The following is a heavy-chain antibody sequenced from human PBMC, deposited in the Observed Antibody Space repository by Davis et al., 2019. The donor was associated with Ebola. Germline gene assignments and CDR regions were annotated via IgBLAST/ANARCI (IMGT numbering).Heavy chain of an antibody. CDR2: IYYSGST. Sequence: PSETLSLTCTVSGGSISSYYWSWIRQPPGKGLEWIGYIYYSGSTNYNPSLKSRVTISVDTSKNQFSLKLSSVTAADTAVYYCARLETTVTNWSVNWYFDLWGRGTLVTVSS. V-gene: IGHV4-59*08. D-gene: IGHD4-17*01. CDR1: GGSISSYY. CDR3: ARLETTVTNWSVNWYFDL. J-gene: IGHJ2*01.